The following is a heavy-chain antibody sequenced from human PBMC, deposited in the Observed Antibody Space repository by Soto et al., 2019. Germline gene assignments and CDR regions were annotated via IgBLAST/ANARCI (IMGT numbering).Heavy chain of an antibody. J-gene: IGHJ5*02. Sequence: QLLLQESGPGLLKPSETLSLTCTVSCVSITSGTYYWGCIRQPPGKGLEWLGTDYYTGSTYYDPSLKRRVTFSVDTSKNQFSRKQTSVTAADTAVYYCALSSGKLLCFGEPFSVSWFDPCGQGTLVTVSS. D-gene: IGHD3-10*01. V-gene: IGHV4-39*01. CDR3: ALSSGKLLCFGEPFSVSWFDP. CDR2: DYYTGST. CDR1: CVSITSGTYY.